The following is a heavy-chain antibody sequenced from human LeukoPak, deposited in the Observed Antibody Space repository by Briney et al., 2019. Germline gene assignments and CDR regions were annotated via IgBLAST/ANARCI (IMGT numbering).Heavy chain of an antibody. V-gene: IGHV4-59*01. D-gene: IGHD3-10*02. CDR3: AREGASQDVRGFDY. CDR2: IYCSGST. Sequence: SETLSLTCTVSGGSMRNYYWNWIRQPPGKGLEWIGYIYCSGSTNYNPSLESRVTISVDTSRNQFSLRLSSVTAADTAVYYCAREGASQDVRGFDYWGQGTQVTVSS. J-gene: IGHJ4*02. CDR1: GGSMRNYY.